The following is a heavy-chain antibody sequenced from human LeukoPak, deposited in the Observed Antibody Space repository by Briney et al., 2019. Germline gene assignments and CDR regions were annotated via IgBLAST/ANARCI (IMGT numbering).Heavy chain of an antibody. CDR1: GFTFSTSW. V-gene: IGHV3-7*01. D-gene: IGHD1-14*01. CDR2: INPDGSAK. Sequence: PGGSLRLSCAASGFTFSTSWMTWVRQAPGKGLEWVANINPDGSAKNYVGFVQGRFTISRDNAKNSVYLQMSSLRAEDTAVYSCARDVAYNAFDYWGQGTLVTVSS. J-gene: IGHJ4*02. CDR3: ARDVAYNAFDY.